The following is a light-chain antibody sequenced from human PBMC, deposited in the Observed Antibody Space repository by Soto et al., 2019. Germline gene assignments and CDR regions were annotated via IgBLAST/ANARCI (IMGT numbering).Light chain of an antibody. CDR2: AAS. Sequence: DIQVTQSPSSLSASVGDRVTITCRASQDITNNLGWYQQKPGKAPKRLIYAASSLQSGVPSRFSDSGSGTDFTLSISCLHPDDFATYYCLQHHVYPLTFGQGTKVEFK. CDR1: QDITNN. V-gene: IGKV1-17*01. CDR3: LQHHVYPLT. J-gene: IGKJ1*01.